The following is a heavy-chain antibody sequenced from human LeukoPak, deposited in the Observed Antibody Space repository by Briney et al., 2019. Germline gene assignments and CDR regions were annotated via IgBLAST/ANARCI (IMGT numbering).Heavy chain of an antibody. Sequence: SETLSLTCTVSGGSISSYYWSWIRQPPGKGLEWIGYIYYSGSTNYNPSLKSRVTISVDTSKNQFSLKLSSVTAADTAVYYCAREYYDILTGYYTSNWFDPWGQGTLVTVSS. CDR3: AREYYDILTGYYTSNWFDP. V-gene: IGHV4-59*01. D-gene: IGHD3-9*01. CDR2: IYYSGST. J-gene: IGHJ5*02. CDR1: GGSISSYY.